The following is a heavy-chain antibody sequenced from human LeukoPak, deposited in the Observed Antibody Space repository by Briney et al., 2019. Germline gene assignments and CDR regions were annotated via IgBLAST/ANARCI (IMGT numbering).Heavy chain of an antibody. J-gene: IGHJ3*02. D-gene: IGHD2-15*01. CDR1: GHTFINYG. CDR2: ISAYNGNT. Sequence: ASVKVSCKASGHTFINYGISWVRQAPGQGLEWMGWISAYNGNTNYAQKLQGRVTMTTDTSTSTAYMELRSLRSDDTAVYCCARENRYCRGGSCYSVASDDAFDIWGQGTMVTVSS. V-gene: IGHV1-18*01. CDR3: ARENRYCRGGSCYSVASDDAFDI.